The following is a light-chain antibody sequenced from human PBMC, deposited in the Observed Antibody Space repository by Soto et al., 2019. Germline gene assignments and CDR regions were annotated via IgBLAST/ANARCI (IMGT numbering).Light chain of an antibody. CDR1: QTISSW. V-gene: IGKV1-5*03. Sequence: DNQLTQSPATVSGSVRDRVTLTCRASQTISSWLAWYQQKPGKAPKLLIYKASTLKSGVPSRFSGSGSGTEFTLTISSLQPDDFATYYCQHYNSYSGAFGQGTKVDI. CDR3: QHYNSYSGA. CDR2: KAS. J-gene: IGKJ1*01.